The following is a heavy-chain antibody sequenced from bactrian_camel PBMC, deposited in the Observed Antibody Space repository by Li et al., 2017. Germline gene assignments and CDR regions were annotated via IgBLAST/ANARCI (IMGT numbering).Heavy chain of an antibody. J-gene: IGHJ6*01. CDR1: DDINSIRC. CDR2: IRFDGRT. V-gene: IGHV3S53*01. CDR3: VRASSDYDNTFGY. D-gene: IGHD4*01. Sequence: HVQLVESGGGSVQAGGSLRLSCGFSDDINSIRCMAWFRQAPGKEREGVATIRFDGRTSYANSVRGRFTISRDNAKNTVYLQMNSPKAEDTAVYHCVRASSDYDNTFGYWGQGTQVTVS.